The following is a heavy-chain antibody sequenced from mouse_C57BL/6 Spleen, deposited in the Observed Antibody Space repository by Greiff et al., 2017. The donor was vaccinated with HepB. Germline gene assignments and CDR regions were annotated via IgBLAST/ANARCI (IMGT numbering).Heavy chain of an antibody. J-gene: IGHJ4*01. CDR2: IDPETGGT. CDR1: GYTFTDYE. CDR3: TRRLLRAIDY. Sequence: QVQLQQSGAELVRPGASVTLSCKASGYTFTDYEMHWVKQTPVHGLEWIGAIDPETGGTAYNQKFKGKAILTADKSSSTAYMELRSLTSEDSAVYYCTRRLLRAIDYWGQGTSVTVSS. V-gene: IGHV1-15*01. D-gene: IGHD2-3*01.